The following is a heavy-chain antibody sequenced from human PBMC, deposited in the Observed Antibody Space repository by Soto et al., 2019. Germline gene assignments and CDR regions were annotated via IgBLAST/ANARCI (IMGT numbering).Heavy chain of an antibody. CDR3: ARDRTISDYRSSGALGL. J-gene: IGHJ4*02. CDR1: GFTVSSHY. CDR2: IYSGGST. D-gene: IGHD6-6*01. V-gene: IGHV3-66*01. Sequence: EVQLVESGGGLVQPGGSLRLSCAASGFTVSSHYMSWVRQAPGKGLEWVSVIYSGGSTYYAKSVTGRFIISRDNSNGTGYLQMNSLRAEDTAVYYCARDRTISDYRSSGALGLWGQGTLVSVSS.